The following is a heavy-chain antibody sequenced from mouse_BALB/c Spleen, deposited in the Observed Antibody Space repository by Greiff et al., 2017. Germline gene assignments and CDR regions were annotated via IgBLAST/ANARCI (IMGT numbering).Heavy chain of an antibody. CDR3: AKDGSLAY. V-gene: IGHV5-12-1*01. CDR2: ISSGGGST. CDR1: GFAFSSYD. Sequence: EVQRVESGGGLVKPGGSLKLSCAASGFAFSSYDMSWVRQTPEKRLEWVAYISSGGGSTYYPDTVKGRFTISRDNATNTLYLQMSSLKSEDTAMYYCAKDGSLAYWGQGTLVTVSA. J-gene: IGHJ3*01. D-gene: IGHD2-3*01.